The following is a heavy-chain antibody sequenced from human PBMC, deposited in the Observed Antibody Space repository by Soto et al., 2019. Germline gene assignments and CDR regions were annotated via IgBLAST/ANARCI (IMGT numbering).Heavy chain of an antibody. Sequence: GGSLRLSCAASGFTFSSYGMHWVRQAPGKGLEWVAVISYDGSNKYYADSVKGRFTTSRDNSKNTLYLQMNSLRAEDTAVYYCAKDQEGITFGGIPYYYYGMDVWGQGTTVTVSS. V-gene: IGHV3-30*18. CDR3: AKDQEGITFGGIPYYYYGMDV. D-gene: IGHD3-16*01. CDR2: ISYDGSNK. J-gene: IGHJ6*02. CDR1: GFTFSSYG.